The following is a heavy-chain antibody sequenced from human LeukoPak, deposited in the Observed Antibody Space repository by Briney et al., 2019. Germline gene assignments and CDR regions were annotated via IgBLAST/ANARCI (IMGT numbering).Heavy chain of an antibody. CDR3: ARGGYDFLDY. D-gene: IGHD3-3*01. Sequence: SETLSLTCAVYGGSFSGHYWSWIRQPPGKGLEWIGEVNHSGSTNYNPSLKSRVTISVDTSKNQFSLKLSSVTAADTAVYYCARGGYDFLDYWGQGTLVTVSS. CDR2: VNHSGST. CDR1: GGSFSGHY. V-gene: IGHV4-34*01. J-gene: IGHJ4*02.